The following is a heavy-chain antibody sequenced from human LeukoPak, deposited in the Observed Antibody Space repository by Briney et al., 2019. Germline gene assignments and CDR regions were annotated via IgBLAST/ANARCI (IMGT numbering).Heavy chain of an antibody. Sequence: PGGSLRLSCAASGFTVSTNYMSWVRQAPGKGLEWVSAISGSGGSTYYADSVKGRFTISRDNSKNTLYLQMNSLRAEDTAVYYCAKDRPGYDSSGYYLPDYWGQGTLVTVSS. CDR3: AKDRPGYDSSGYYLPDY. J-gene: IGHJ4*02. CDR2: ISGSGGST. D-gene: IGHD3-22*01. CDR1: GFTVSTNY. V-gene: IGHV3-23*01.